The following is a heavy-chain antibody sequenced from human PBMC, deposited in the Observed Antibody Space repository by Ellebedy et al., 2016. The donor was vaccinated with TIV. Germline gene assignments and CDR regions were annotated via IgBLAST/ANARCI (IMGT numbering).Heavy chain of an antibody. CDR1: GYTFTSYY. CDR3: ARDSGVSYRASQVSYADP. V-gene: IGHV1-69*04. D-gene: IGHD3-10*01. CDR2: IILILGIA. J-gene: IGHJ5*02. Sequence: AASVKVSCKASGYTFTSYYMHWVRQAPGQGLEWMGRIILILGIANYAQKFQGRVTITADKSTSTAYMELSSLRSEDTAVYYCARDSGVSYRASQVSYADPWGQGTLVTVSS.